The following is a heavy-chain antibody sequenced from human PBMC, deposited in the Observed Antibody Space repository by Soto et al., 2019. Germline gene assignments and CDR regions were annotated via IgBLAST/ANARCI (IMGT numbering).Heavy chain of an antibody. Sequence: ASVKVSCKASGYTFTSYAMHWVRQAPGQRLEWMGWINAGNGNTKYSQKFQGRVTITRDTSASTAYMELSSLRSEDTAVYYYAREDIWTGYHLRNWFDPWGKGTLVTVSS. J-gene: IGHJ5*02. CDR3: AREDIWTGYHLRNWFDP. CDR1: GYTFTSYA. V-gene: IGHV1-3*01. D-gene: IGHD3-9*01. CDR2: INAGNGNT.